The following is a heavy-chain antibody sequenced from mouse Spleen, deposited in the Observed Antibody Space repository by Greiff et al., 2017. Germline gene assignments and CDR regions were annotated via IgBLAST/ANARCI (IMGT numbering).Heavy chain of an antibody. V-gene: IGHV5-12-2*01. CDR3: ARREYYGSTGYFDV. Sequence: EVMLVESGGGLVQPGGSLKLSCAASGFTFSSYTMSWVRQTPEKRLEWVAYISNGGGSTYYPDTVKGRFTISRDNAKNTLYLQMSSLKSEDTAMYYCARREYYGSTGYFDVWGAGTTVTVSS. CDR2: ISNGGGST. J-gene: IGHJ1*01. D-gene: IGHD1-1*01. CDR1: GFTFSSYT.